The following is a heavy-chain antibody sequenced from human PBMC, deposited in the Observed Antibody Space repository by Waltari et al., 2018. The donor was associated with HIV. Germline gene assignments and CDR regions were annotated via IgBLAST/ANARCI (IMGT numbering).Heavy chain of an antibody. D-gene: IGHD6-13*01. CDR2: FDREDNEA. CDR3: AAHLEAVPEAVSEYFEF. Sequence: QVQLEQAGAEVKTTGASVKVSCKVSGHTLSEMLTHRVRQAPGKGLEWMGYFDREDNEAIYAAKFQGRVTMTQDASADTAYMELSSLRSEDTAVYFCAAHLEAVPEAVSEYFEFWGQGALVIVSS. V-gene: IGHV1-24*01. J-gene: IGHJ4*02. CDR1: GHTLSEML.